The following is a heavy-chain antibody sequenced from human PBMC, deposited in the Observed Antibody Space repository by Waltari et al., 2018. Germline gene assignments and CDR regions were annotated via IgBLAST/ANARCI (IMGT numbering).Heavy chain of an antibody. V-gene: IGHV1-46*03. Sequence: QVQLVQSGAEGKKPGPSGRVSCKASGYTSKNYYMIWVRQAPGQGLEWMGIISPGTESTAYAQKFRGRVTMTRDTSTSTVYMELRSLKKDDTAVYYCAKSNYMSGYASGTDYWGQGTLVTVSS. D-gene: IGHD5-12*01. CDR2: ISPGTEST. J-gene: IGHJ4*02. CDR1: GYTSKNYY. CDR3: AKSNYMSGYASGTDY.